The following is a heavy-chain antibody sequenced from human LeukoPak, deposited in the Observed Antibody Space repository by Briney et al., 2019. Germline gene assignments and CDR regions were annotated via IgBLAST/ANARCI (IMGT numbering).Heavy chain of an antibody. V-gene: IGHV1-8*01. D-gene: IGHD1-26*01. CDR1: GYTFTSYD. CDR2: MNPNSGNT. J-gene: IGHJ6*02. CDR3: ARGQGSSYYYYYGMDV. Sequence: ASVKVSCKASGYTFTSYDINWVRPATGQGLEWMGWMNPNSGNTGYAQKFQGRVTMTRNTSISTAYMELSSLRSEDTAVYYCARGQGSSYYYYYGMDVWGQGTTVTVSS.